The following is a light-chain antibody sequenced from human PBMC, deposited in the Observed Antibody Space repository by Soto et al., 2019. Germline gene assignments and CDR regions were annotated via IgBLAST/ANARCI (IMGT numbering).Light chain of an antibody. CDR3: QQYGSSPPT. J-gene: IGKJ1*01. CDR2: DAS. Sequence: IGLTQSPGTLSLSPGERATLSCRASQSVSSSYLAWYQQKPGQAPRLLIYDASNRATGVPARFSGSGSGTDFTLTISRLEPEDFAVYYCQQYGSSPPTFGQGTKVDIK. V-gene: IGKV3-20*01. CDR1: QSVSSSY.